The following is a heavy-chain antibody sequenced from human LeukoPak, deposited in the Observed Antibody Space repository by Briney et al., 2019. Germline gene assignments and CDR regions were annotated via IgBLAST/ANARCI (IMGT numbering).Heavy chain of an antibody. Sequence: GESLKISCKGSGYRFTSYWIGWVRQMPGKGLEWMGIIYPGDYDTRYSPSFQGQVTISADKSISTAYLQWSSLKASDTAMYYCARHLYGSSGYYLFDYWGQGTLVTVSS. CDR1: GYRFTSYW. V-gene: IGHV5-51*01. D-gene: IGHD3-22*01. CDR3: ARHLYGSSGYYLFDY. CDR2: IYPGDYDT. J-gene: IGHJ4*02.